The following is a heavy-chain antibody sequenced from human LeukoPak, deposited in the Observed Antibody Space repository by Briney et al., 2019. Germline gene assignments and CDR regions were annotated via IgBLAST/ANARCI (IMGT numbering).Heavy chain of an antibody. J-gene: IGHJ6*02. Sequence: SETLSLTCAVYGGSFSGHYWSWIRQSPGKGLEWIGEINHSGSTNYKASLKSRVAMSVDTSKNQFSLRLTSVTAADTAVYYCARGRGGYYYYGLDVWGQGTPVTVSS. CDR2: INHSGST. CDR3: ARGRGGYYYYGLDV. CDR1: GGSFSGHY. D-gene: IGHD2-15*01. V-gene: IGHV4-34*01.